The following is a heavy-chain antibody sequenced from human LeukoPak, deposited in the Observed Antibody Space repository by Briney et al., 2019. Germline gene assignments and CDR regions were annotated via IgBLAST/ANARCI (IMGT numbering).Heavy chain of an antibody. J-gene: IGHJ4*02. Sequence: GGSLRLSCSASGFTLSTYWMSWVRQAPGKGLEWVANIKQDGGEKYYVDSVKGRFTISRDNAKNSLYLQMNSLRDEDTAVYYCSTSSGSLWGQGTLVTVSS. CDR3: STSSGSL. CDR2: IKQDGGEK. V-gene: IGHV3-7*01. D-gene: IGHD6-19*01. CDR1: GFTLSTYW.